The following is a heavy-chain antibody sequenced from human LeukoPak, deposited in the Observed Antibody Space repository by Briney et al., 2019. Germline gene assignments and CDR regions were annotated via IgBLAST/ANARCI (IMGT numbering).Heavy chain of an antibody. Sequence: GGSLRLSCAASGFTFSSYWMSWVRQAPGMGLEWVANIKQDGSEKYYVDSVKGRFTISRDNAKNSLYLQMNSLRAEDTAVYYCASNLIKVLHAFDIWGQGTMVTVSS. CDR1: GFTFSSYW. D-gene: IGHD1-1*01. V-gene: IGHV3-7*01. CDR3: ASNLIKVLHAFDI. CDR2: IKQDGSEK. J-gene: IGHJ3*02.